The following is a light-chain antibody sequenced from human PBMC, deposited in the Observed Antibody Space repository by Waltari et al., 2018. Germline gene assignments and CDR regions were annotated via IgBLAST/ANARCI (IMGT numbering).Light chain of an antibody. CDR1: NIGDKS. J-gene: IGLJ2*01. V-gene: IGLV3-21*04. CDR2: DDG. Sequence: SSVLTQPPSVSVAPGKTARITCGENNIGDKSVHWYQQKPGQAPVMVIYDDGGRPSGIPERFSGSNSGNTATLTISRVEAEDEADYYCQVWDSTSGVVFGGGTKLTVL. CDR3: QVWDSTSGVV.